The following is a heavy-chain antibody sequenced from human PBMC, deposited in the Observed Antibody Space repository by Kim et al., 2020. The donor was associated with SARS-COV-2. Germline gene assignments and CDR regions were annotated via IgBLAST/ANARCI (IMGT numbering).Heavy chain of an antibody. CDR3: AREKLLESGSYYYYGMDV. D-gene: IGHD3-10*01. V-gene: IGHV3-53*01. Sequence: KGRLTISRENSKNTLYLQMNSLRAEDTAVYYCAREKLLESGSYYYYGMDVWGQGTTVTVSS. J-gene: IGHJ6*02.